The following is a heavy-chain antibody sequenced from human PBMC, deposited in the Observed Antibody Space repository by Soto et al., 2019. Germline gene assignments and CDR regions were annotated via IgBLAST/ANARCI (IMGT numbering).Heavy chain of an antibody. CDR3: ARRSDTAMVMADYNYYYYSMDV. CDR2: ISAYNGNT. V-gene: IGHV1-18*01. CDR1: GYTFTSYG. D-gene: IGHD5-18*01. J-gene: IGHJ6*02. Sequence: GASVKVSCKASGYTFTSYGISWVRQAPGQGLEWMGWISAYNGNTNYAQKLQGRVTMTTDTSTSTAYMELRSLRSDDTAVYYCARRSDTAMVMADYNYYYYSMDVWGQGTTVTVSS.